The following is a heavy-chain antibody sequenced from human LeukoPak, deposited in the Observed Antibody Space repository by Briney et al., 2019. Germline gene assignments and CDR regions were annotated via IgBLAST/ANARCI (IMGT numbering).Heavy chain of an antibody. CDR3: ARLLAAVDAFDI. Sequence: SETLSLTCTVSGGSISNYYWSWIRQPPGKGLEWIGYIYYSGSTNYNPSLKSRVTISVDTSKNQFSLKLSSVTAADTAVYYCARLLAAVDAFDIWGQGTMVTVSS. V-gene: IGHV4-59*01. CDR1: GGSISNYY. D-gene: IGHD2-15*01. CDR2: IYYSGST. J-gene: IGHJ3*02.